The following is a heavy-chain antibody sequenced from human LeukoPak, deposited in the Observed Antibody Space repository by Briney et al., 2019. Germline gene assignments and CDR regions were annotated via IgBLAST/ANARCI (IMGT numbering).Heavy chain of an antibody. CDR3: AKKGATTPDY. CDR2: ISGSGGST. J-gene: IGHJ4*02. V-gene: IGHV3-23*01. D-gene: IGHD1-26*01. CDR1: GFTFSSYA. Sequence: GGSLRLSCAASGFTFSSYAMRWVRQAPGKGLEWVSGISGSGGSTYYADSVKGRFTISGDNSKNTLYLQMNSLRAEDTAVYYCAKKGATTPDYWGQGTLVTVSS.